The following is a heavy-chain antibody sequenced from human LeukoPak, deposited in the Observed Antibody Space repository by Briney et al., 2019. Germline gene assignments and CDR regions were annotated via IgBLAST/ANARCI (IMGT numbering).Heavy chain of an antibody. CDR1: GYTFTGYY. CDR2: INPNSGGT. CDR3: SIFEYYYGMDV. J-gene: IGHJ6*02. V-gene: IGHV1-2*04. Sequence: GASVKVSCKASGYTFTGYYMHWVRQAPGQGLEWMGWINPNSGGTNYAQKFQGWVTTTRDTSISTAYMELSRLRSDDTAVYYCSIFEYYYGMDVWGQGTTVTVSS. D-gene: IGHD3-3*01.